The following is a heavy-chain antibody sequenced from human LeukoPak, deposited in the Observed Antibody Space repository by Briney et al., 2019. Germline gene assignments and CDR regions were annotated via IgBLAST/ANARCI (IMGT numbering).Heavy chain of an antibody. J-gene: IGHJ4*02. Sequence: GGSLRLSCAASGFTFSSFGMHWVRQAPGKGLEWVAFIRYNGNNKYYADSVKGRFTISRDNSKNTLYLQMNSLRTEDTAVYYCAKDGGTHFDHWGQGTLVTVSS. V-gene: IGHV3-30*02. D-gene: IGHD1-26*01. CDR3: AKDGGTHFDH. CDR2: IRYNGNNK. CDR1: GFTFSSFG.